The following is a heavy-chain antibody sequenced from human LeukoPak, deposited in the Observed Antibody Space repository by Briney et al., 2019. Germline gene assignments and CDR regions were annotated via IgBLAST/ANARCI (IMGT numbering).Heavy chain of an antibody. CDR3: ARGRGTTMVRGVITNYFDL. J-gene: IGHJ2*01. Sequence: ASVKVSCKASGYTFTAHYIHWVRQAPGQGLEWMGWIDPNSGGTNYAQKFLGSATMTGDTSINTAFMELSRLRSDDTAIYYCARGRGTTMVRGVITNYFDLWGRGSLVTVSS. CDR2: IDPNSGGT. CDR1: GYTFTAHY. D-gene: IGHD3-10*01. V-gene: IGHV1-2*02.